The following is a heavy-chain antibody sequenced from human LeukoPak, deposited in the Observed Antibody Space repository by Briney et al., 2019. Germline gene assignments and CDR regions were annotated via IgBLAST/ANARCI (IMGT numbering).Heavy chain of an antibody. CDR3: AREGVNGDNDY. CDR1: GYTFTGYY. Sequence: GASVKVSCKASGYTFTGYYMHWVRQAPGQGLEWMGRINPNSGGTNYAQKFQGRVTITRDTSFSTAYMELSRLRSDDTAVYYCAREGVNGDNDYWGQGTLVTVSS. J-gene: IGHJ4*02. CDR2: INPNSGGT. D-gene: IGHD4-17*01. V-gene: IGHV1-2*06.